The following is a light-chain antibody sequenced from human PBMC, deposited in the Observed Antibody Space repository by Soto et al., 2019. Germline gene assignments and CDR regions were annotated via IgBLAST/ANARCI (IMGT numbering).Light chain of an antibody. CDR3: QQSYNTPYT. J-gene: IGKJ2*01. CDR1: QTIRSY. Sequence: DMPMTQSPSSLSASVGDRVTITCRASQTIRSYLNWYQEKPGKAPKLLIFAASNLHSGVPSRFSGSGSGTDFTLTISSLQPEDFATYYCQQSYNTPYTFGQGTKLEIK. CDR2: AAS. V-gene: IGKV1-39*01.